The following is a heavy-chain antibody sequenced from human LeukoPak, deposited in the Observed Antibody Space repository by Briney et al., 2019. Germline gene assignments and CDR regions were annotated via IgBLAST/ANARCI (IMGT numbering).Heavy chain of an antibody. CDR2: IYGGGST. CDR3: ARGCSSTSCYGFDY. V-gene: IGHV3-53*01. Sequence: GGSLRLSCAASGFTVSSKYMSWVRQAPGKGLEWVSVIYGGGSTYYADSVKGRFTISRDNSKNTLYLQMNNLRAEDTAVYYCARGCSSTSCYGFDYWGQGTLVTVSS. J-gene: IGHJ4*02. CDR1: GFTVSSKY. D-gene: IGHD2-2*01.